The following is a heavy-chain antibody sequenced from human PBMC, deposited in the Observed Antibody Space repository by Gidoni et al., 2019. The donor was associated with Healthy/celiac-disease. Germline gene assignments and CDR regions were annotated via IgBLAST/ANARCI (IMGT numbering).Heavy chain of an antibody. CDR2: IYWNDDK. CDR3: AHRRGNPRSHYYYGMDV. V-gene: IGHV2-5*01. CDR1: GFSLSTSGVG. Sequence: QITLKESGPTLVKPTQTLTLTCTFSGFSLSTSGVGVGWIRQPPGKALEWLALIYWNDDKRYSPSLKSRLTITKDTSKNQVVLTMTNMDPVDTATYYCAHRRGNPRSHYYYGMDVWGQGTTVTVSS. J-gene: IGHJ6*02.